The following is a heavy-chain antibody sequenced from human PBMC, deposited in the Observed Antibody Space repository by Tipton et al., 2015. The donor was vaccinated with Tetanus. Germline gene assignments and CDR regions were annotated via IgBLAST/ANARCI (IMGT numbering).Heavy chain of an antibody. V-gene: IGHV4-39*02. CDR3: ARDGWGLTNWFDP. J-gene: IGHJ5*02. D-gene: IGHD7-27*01. CDR1: SASISSSDYY. CDR2: VYYDGSA. Sequence: TLSLTCTVSSASISSSDYYWGWIRQPPGKGLEWIGSVYYDGSAYRNPSLESRLTISVDTSKNQFSLKLNSVSAADTAVYYCARDGWGLTNWFDPWGQGTLVTVSS.